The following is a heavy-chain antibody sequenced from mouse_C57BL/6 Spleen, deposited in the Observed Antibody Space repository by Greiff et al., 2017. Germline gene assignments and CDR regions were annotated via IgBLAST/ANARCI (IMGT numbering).Heavy chain of an antibody. CDR3: ARGSTMVTTGFAY. J-gene: IGHJ3*01. CDR2: ISSGSSTI. V-gene: IGHV5-17*01. D-gene: IGHD2-2*01. CDR1: GFTFSDYG. Sequence: EVKVVESGGGLVKPGGSLTLSCAASGFTFSDYGMHWVRQAPEKGLEWVAYISSGSSTIYYADTVKGRFTISRDNAEITLFLQMTSLSSEDTAMYYCARGSTMVTTGFAYWGQGTLVTVSA.